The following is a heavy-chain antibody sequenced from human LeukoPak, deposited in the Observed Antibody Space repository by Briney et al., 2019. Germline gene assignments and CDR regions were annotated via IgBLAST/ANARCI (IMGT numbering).Heavy chain of an antibody. CDR2: INTGDGNT. CDR3: ARDGGDY. Sequence: GASVKVSCKASGYTFTNYAMHWVRQAPGQGLEWMGWINTGDGNTQYSQKFQGRVTITRDTSASTAYMELRSLRSEDTAVLYCARDGGDYWGQGTLVTVSS. J-gene: IGHJ4*02. V-gene: IGHV1-3*04. CDR1: GYTFTNYA. D-gene: IGHD3-3*01.